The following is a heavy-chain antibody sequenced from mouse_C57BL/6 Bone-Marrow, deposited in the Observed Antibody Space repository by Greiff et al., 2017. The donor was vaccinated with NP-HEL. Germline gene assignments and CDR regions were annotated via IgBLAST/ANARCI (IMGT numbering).Heavy chain of an antibody. CDR1: GYTFTDYY. V-gene: IGHV1-76*01. D-gene: IGHD4-1*01. CDR3: ARSPNWDGFAY. CDR2: IYPGSGNT. Sequence: QVQLKQSGAELVRPGASVKLSCKASGYTFTDYYINWVKQRPGQGLEWIARIYPGSGNTYYNEKFKGKATLTAEKSSSTAYMQLSSLTSEDSAVYYCARSPNWDGFAYWGQGTLVTVSA. J-gene: IGHJ3*01.